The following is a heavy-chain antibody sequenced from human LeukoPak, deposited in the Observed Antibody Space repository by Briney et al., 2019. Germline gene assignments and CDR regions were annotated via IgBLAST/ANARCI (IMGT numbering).Heavy chain of an antibody. J-gene: IGHJ4*02. CDR2: ISSSGSMT. V-gene: IGHV3-23*01. Sequence: GGSLRLSCAASEFTFGSHGLSWVRQAPGKGLEWVSAISSSGSMTFYADSVKGRFTISRDNSKNTLYLQMNSLRVEDTAINYCARAPAGIAPTHYFDYWGQGTLVTVSS. D-gene: IGHD6-13*01. CDR1: EFTFGSHG. CDR3: ARAPAGIAPTHYFDY.